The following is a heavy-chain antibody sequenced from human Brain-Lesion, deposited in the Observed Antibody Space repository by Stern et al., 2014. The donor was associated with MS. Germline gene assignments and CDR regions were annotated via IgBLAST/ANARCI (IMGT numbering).Heavy chain of an antibody. CDR3: ARGGRYYADY. CDR1: GNSFTHFY. CDR2: INPNSGGT. J-gene: IGHJ4*02. D-gene: IGHD2-2*01. V-gene: IGHV1-2*04. Sequence: VQLVESGAEVKKPGASVRVSCEASGNSFTHFYIHWVRQAPGQGLAWMEWINPNSGGTKFAQKFQGWVTITRDTSMTTAYMEVTSLTADDTAVYYCARGGRYYADYWGQGTLVTVSS.